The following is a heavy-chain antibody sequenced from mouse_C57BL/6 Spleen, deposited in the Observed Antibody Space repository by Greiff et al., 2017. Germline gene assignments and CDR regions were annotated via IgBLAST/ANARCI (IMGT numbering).Heavy chain of an antibody. D-gene: IGHD1-1*01. CDR1: GYTFTDYY. Sequence: VQLQESGAELVRPGASVKLSCKASGYTFTDYYINWVKQRPGQGLEWIARIYPGSGNTYYNEKFKGKATLTAEKSSSTAYMQLSSLTSEDSAVYFCARGITTVVGRYFDYWGQGTTLTVSS. CDR2: IYPGSGNT. CDR3: ARGITTVVGRYFDY. V-gene: IGHV1-76*01. J-gene: IGHJ2*01.